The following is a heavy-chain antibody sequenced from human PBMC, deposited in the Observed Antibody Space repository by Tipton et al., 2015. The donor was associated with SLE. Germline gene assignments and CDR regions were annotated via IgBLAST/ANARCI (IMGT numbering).Heavy chain of an antibody. V-gene: IGHV4-31*03. CDR1: GGSISSGGYY. Sequence: TLSLTCTVSGGSISSGGYYWSWIRQHPGKGLEWIGYIYYSGSTYYNPSLKSRVTISVDTSKNQFSLKLSSVTAADTAVYYCARETSYSNYSGLQFPDAFDIWGQGAMVTVSS. J-gene: IGHJ3*02. D-gene: IGHD4-11*01. CDR3: ARETSYSNYSGLQFPDAFDI. CDR2: IYYSGST.